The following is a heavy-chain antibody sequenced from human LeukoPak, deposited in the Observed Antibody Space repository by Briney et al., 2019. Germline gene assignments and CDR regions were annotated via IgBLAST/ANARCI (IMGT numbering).Heavy chain of an antibody. D-gene: IGHD3-3*01. CDR3: ARDLDLTNYDFWSGYWGLDY. Sequence: GGSLRLSCAASGFTFSSYGMHWVRQAPGKGLEWVAVISYDGSNKYYADSVKGRFTISRDNAKNSLYLQMNSLRAEDTAVYYCARDLDLTNYDFWSGYWGLDYWGQGTLVTVSS. J-gene: IGHJ4*02. CDR1: GFTFSSYG. V-gene: IGHV3-30*03. CDR2: ISYDGSNK.